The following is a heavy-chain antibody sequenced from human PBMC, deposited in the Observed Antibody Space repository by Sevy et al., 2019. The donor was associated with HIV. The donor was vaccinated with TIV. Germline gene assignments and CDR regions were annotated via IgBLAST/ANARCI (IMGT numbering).Heavy chain of an antibody. CDR1: GFTFSNYW. J-gene: IGHJ4*02. CDR3: ARDKPHSSAWFYYFDS. V-gene: IGHV3-7*01. D-gene: IGHD6-19*01. CDR2: IKQDGSEK. Sequence: GGSLRLSCAASGFTFSNYWMSWVRQAPGKGLEWAANIKQDGSEKHYVDSVKGRFTISRDNAKTSLYLQLNSLRAEDTAVYFCARDKPHSSAWFYYFDSWGQGTLVTVSS.